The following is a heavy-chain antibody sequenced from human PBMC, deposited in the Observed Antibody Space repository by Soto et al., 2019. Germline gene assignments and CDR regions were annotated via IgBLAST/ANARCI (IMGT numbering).Heavy chain of an antibody. J-gene: IGHJ4*02. D-gene: IGHD4-17*01. CDR2: INPNSGGT. V-gene: IGHV1-2*04. Sequence: ASVKVSCKASGYTFTGYYMHWVRQAPGQGLEWMGWINPNSGGTNYAQKFQGWVTMTRNTSISTAYMELSSLRSEDSAVYYCARGEDYGDYYFDYWGQGTLVTVSS. CDR3: ARGEDYGDYYFDY. CDR1: GYTFTGYY.